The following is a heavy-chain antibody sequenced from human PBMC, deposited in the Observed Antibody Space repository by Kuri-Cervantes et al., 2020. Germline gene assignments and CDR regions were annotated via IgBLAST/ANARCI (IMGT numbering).Heavy chain of an antibody. CDR3: ASGYCCSTSCYREVFDY. J-gene: IGHJ4*02. D-gene: IGHD2-2*01. CDR2: IIPIFGTA. CDR1: GCTFSSYA. V-gene: IGHV1-69*13. Sequence: SVKVSCKASGCTFSSYAISWVRQAPGQGLEGMGGIIPIFGTANYAQKFQGRVTITADESTSTAYMELSSLRSEDTAVYYCASGYCCSTSCYREVFDYWGQGTLVTVSS.